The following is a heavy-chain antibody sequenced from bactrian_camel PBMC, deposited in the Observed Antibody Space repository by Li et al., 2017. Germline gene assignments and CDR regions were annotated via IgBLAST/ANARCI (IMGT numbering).Heavy chain of an antibody. CDR3: AVHGSVVSVRCD. CDR2: INSGGGTT. V-gene: IGHV3S40*01. Sequence: VQLVESGGGLVQPGGSLRLSCAASGFTFSNYAMNWVRQAPGKGLEWVSTINSGGGTTCYAEAVKGRFTISQDNAKNTVYLQMNSLKPEDTAVYHCAVHGSVVSVRCDWTQGTQVTVS. D-gene: IGHD2*01. J-gene: IGHJ4*01. CDR1: GFTFSNYA.